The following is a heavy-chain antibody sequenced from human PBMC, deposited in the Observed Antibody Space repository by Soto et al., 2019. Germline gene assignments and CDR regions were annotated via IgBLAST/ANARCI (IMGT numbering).Heavy chain of an antibody. D-gene: IGHD4-4*01. CDR3: ARAPYSINAIDY. J-gene: IGHJ4*02. CDR1: GGSISSGDYY. V-gene: IGHV4-30-4*01. CDR2: IYYSGST. Sequence: SETLSLTCTVSGGSISSGDYYWSWIRQPPGKGLEWIGYIYYSGSTYYNPSLKSRVTISVDTSKNQFSLKLSSVAAADTAVYYCARAPYSINAIDYWGQGTLVTVSS.